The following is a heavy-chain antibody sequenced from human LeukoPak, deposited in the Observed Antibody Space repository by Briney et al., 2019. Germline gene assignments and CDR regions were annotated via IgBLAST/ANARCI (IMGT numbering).Heavy chain of an antibody. V-gene: IGHV1-46*01. J-gene: IGHJ4*02. CDR1: GYTFTSYY. CDR3: ARTTYYYDSSGYDYYFDY. D-gene: IGHD3-22*01. CDR2: INPSGGST. Sequence: GASVKVPCKASGYTFTSYYMHWVRQAPGQGLEWMAIINPSGGSTSYAQKFQGRVTMTRDTSTSTVYMELSSLRSEDTAVYYCARTTYYYDSSGYDYYFDYWGQGTLVTVSS.